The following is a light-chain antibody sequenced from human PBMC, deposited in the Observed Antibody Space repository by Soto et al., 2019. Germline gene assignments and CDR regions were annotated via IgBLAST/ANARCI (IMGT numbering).Light chain of an antibody. V-gene: IGKV3-20*01. CDR1: QSFNSIY. J-gene: IGKJ1*01. CDR3: RQYDSWT. CDR2: GAS. Sequence: ESVLTQHPGTLALPSLERAPLXLRASQSFNSIYLAWYQQKPGQAPRLLIYGASSRATGIPDRFSGSGSGTDFTLTISRLEPEDFAVYHCRQYDSWTFGQGTKVDIK.